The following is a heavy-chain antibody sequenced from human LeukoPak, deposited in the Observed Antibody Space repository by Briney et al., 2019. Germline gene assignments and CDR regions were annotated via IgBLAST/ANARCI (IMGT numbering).Heavy chain of an antibody. CDR3: ATTRNILTGYFNYDY. J-gene: IGHJ4*02. D-gene: IGHD3-9*01. V-gene: IGHV3-23*01. Sequence: GGSLRLSCAASGFTFSSYAMSWVRQAPGKGLEWVSAISGSGGSTYYADSAKGRFTISRDNSKNTLYLQMNSLRAEDTAVYYCATTRNILTGYFNYDYWGQGTLVTVSS. CDR1: GFTFSSYA. CDR2: ISGSGGST.